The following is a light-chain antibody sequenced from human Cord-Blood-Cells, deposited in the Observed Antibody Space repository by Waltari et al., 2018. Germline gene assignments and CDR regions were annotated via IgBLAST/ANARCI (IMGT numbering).Light chain of an antibody. V-gene: IGKV3D-20*01. CDR2: DAS. Sequence: EIVLTQSPATLYLSPGERATLSCGASQSVSSSYLAWYQQKPGLAPRLLIYDASSRATGIPDRFSGSVSGTDFTLTISRLEPEDFAVYYCQQYGSSPPLTFGGGTKVEIK. J-gene: IGKJ4*01. CDR3: QQYGSSPPLT. CDR1: QSVSSSY.